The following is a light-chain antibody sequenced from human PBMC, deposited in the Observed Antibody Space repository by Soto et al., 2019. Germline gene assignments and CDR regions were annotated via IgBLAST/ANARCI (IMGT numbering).Light chain of an antibody. CDR2: SNN. V-gene: IGLV1-44*01. CDR3: ATWDDSLNGVV. J-gene: IGLJ2*01. CDR1: SSNIGSNT. Sequence: QSVLTQPHSASGTPGQRVTISCSGSSSNIGSNTVNWYQQLPGTAPKLLIYSNNQWPSGVPDRFSGSKSGTSASLAISGLQSEDEADYYCATWDDSLNGVVFGGGTKLTVL.